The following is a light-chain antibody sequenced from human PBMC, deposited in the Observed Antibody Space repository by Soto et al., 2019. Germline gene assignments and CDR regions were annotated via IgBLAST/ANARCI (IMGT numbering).Light chain of an antibody. J-gene: IGKJ2*01. Sequence: DIVMTQSPDSLAVSLGERATINCKSSQSVLYSSHNKNYLAWYQQKGGQPPKLLIYWASTRESGVPDRFSGSESGTDFTITISSLQAEDVAVYYCQQYYETPPYTFGQGTKLELK. CDR1: QSVLYSSHNKNY. CDR2: WAS. V-gene: IGKV4-1*01. CDR3: QQYYETPPYT.